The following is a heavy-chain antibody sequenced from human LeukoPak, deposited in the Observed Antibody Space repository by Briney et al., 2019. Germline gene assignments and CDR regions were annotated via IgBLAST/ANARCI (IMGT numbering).Heavy chain of an antibody. J-gene: IGHJ4*02. CDR3: ARRGYYDSSGYYIFDY. V-gene: IGHV1-3*03. CDR1: GYTFTSYA. CDR2: INAGNGNT. Sequence: ASVKVSCKASGYTFTSYAMHWVRQAPGQRLEWMGWINAGNGNTKYSQEFQGRVTITRDTSASTAYMELSSLRSEDMAVYYCARRGYYDSSGYYIFDYWGQGTLVTVSS. D-gene: IGHD3-22*01.